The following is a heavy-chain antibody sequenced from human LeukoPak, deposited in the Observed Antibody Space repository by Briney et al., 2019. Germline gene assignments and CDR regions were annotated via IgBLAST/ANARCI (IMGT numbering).Heavy chain of an antibody. CDR1: GFTFSICG. D-gene: IGHD6-19*01. CDR3: ARPGYNSGWYEY. J-gene: IGHJ4*02. CDR2: IWEDGTNI. Sequence: GGSLRLSCIASGFTFSICGMHWVRQAPGKGLEWVAGIWEDGTNINYADSVKGRFTISRDNSKNTLYLQMNRLRVEDTAVYYCARPGYNSGWYEYWGQGTLLTVSS. V-gene: IGHV3-33*01.